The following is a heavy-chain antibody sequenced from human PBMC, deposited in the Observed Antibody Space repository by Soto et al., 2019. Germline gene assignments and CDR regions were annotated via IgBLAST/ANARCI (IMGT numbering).Heavy chain of an antibody. CDR1: GCTFSSYA. CDR3: ARGGSGSYHWFDP. V-gene: IGHV1-69*06. Sequence: SVKVSCKASGCTFSSYAISWVRQAPGQGLEWMGGIIPIFGTANYAQKFQGRVTITADKSTSTAYMELSSLRSEDTAVYYCARGGSGSYHWFDPWGQGTLVTVSS. D-gene: IGHD3-10*01. CDR2: IIPIFGTA. J-gene: IGHJ5*02.